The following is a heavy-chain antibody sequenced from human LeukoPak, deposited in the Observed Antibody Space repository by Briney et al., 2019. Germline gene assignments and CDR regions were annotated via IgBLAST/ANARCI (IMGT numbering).Heavy chain of an antibody. J-gene: IGHJ4*02. Sequence: GGSLRLSCAASGFTFTSYAMSWVRQAPGKGLEWVSAISGSGDSTYYADSVKGRFTISRVSSKNTLYLQMNSLRAEDTAVYYCAKETSGYYGNFDYWGQGTLVTVSS. CDR1: GFTFTSYA. D-gene: IGHD3-3*01. CDR2: ISGSGDST. V-gene: IGHV3-23*01. CDR3: AKETSGYYGNFDY.